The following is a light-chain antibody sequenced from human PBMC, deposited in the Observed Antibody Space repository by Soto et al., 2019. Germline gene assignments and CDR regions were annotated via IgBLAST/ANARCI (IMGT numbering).Light chain of an antibody. Sequence: DIQMTQSPSSLSASVGDRVIISCRASQNILTYLNWYQQKPGKAPELLIYAASNLRRGVPSRFNGTGSGTDFRLTISSLQPEDFATYFCHQSYGLPPYSFGQGTKLES. CDR2: AAS. CDR3: HQSYGLPPYS. V-gene: IGKV1-39*01. J-gene: IGKJ2*03. CDR1: QNILTY.